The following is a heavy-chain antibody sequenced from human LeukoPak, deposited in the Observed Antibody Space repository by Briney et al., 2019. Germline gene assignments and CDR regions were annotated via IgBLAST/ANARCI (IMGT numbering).Heavy chain of an antibody. J-gene: IGHJ4*02. Sequence: SRPALVKPTHTLTLTCTFSGFSLSTSGMCVSWIRQPPGKALEWLARIDWDDDKYYSTSLKTRLTISKDTSKNQVVLTMTNMDPVDTATYYCARISIVGATTRYYFDYWGQGTLVTVSS. D-gene: IGHD1-26*01. CDR1: GFSLSTSGMC. V-gene: IGHV2-70*11. CDR2: IDWDDDK. CDR3: ARISIVGATTRYYFDY.